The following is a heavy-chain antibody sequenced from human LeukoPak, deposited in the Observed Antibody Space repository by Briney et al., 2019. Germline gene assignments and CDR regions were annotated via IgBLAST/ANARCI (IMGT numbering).Heavy chain of an antibody. CDR2: IHHSGSA. V-gene: IGHV4-4*02. D-gene: IGHD6-13*01. Sequence: SGTLSLTCAVSGASISSNWWNWVRQPPGKGLEWIGDIHHSGSANYNPSLKSRVTISVDKSKNQFSLNLSSVTAADTAVYYCARSHPEGYRFDYWGQGTLDTVSS. CDR1: GASISSNW. CDR3: ARSHPEGYRFDY. J-gene: IGHJ4*02.